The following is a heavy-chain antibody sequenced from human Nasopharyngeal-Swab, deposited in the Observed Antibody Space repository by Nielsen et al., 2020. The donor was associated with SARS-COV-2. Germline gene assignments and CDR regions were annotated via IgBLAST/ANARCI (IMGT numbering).Heavy chain of an antibody. J-gene: IGHJ4*02. CDR2: INHSGST. CDR1: GGSISSYY. D-gene: IGHD4-11*01. CDR3: ARVGYSNYGEGFDY. Sequence: GSLRLSCTVSGGSISSYYWSWIRQPPGKGLEWIGEINHSGSTNYNPSLKSRVTISVDTSKNQFSLKLSSVTAADTAVYYCARVGYSNYGEGFDYWGQGTLVTVSS. V-gene: IGHV4-34*01.